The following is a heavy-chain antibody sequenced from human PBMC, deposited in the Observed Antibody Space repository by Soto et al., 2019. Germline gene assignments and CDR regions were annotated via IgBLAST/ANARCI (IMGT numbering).Heavy chain of an antibody. Sequence: QVQLQESGPGLVKPSETLSLTCTVSGGSINRYYYSWFRQPPGKGLEWIGYIYYSGSTNYNPSLRSRVTISVDTSKNQFSLKLSSVPAADTAVYYCARGDLDTDAFDIWGQGTVVTVSS. CDR1: GGSINRYY. J-gene: IGHJ3*02. CDR2: IYYSGST. CDR3: ARGDLDTDAFDI. V-gene: IGHV4-59*01. D-gene: IGHD3-16*01.